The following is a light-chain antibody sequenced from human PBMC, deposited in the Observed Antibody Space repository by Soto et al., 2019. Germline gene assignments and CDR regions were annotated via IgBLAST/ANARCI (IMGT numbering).Light chain of an antibody. J-gene: IGKJ3*01. CDR3: QQFGGSPS. CDR2: GAS. CDR1: QSVSSSY. Sequence: EIVLTQSPGTLSLSPGERATLSCRASQSVSSSYLAWYRQRPGQAPRLLIYGASIRATGIPDRFSGSGSGTDFTLTISRLEPEDFAVYYCQQFGGSPSFGPGTTVDI. V-gene: IGKV3-20*01.